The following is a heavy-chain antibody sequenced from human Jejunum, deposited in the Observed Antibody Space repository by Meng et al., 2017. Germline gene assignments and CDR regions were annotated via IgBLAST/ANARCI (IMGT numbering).Heavy chain of an antibody. J-gene: IGHJ4*02. Sequence: QIQLQQSGPGLVKPSQTLALTCPIPGDSVSSNSAGWNWIRQSPSRGLEWLGRTYYRSKWYIDYAVSVKSRITINPDTSKKQFSLHLNSVTPEDTAVYYCAGGGLVRSTRGYFDYWGQGTLVTVSS. CDR3: AGGGLVRSTRGYFDY. D-gene: IGHD1-26*01. CDR1: GDSVSSNSAG. V-gene: IGHV6-1*01. CDR2: TYYRSKWYI.